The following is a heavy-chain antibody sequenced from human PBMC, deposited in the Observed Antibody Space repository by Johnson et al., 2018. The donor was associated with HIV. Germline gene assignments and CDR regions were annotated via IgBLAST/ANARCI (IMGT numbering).Heavy chain of an antibody. Sequence: VGRIKSKTDGGTTDYAAPVKGRFTISRDDSKNSLYLQRNSLRAEDTAVYYCARALGRDGYRNDAFDIWGQGTMVTVSS. J-gene: IGHJ3*02. V-gene: IGHV3-15*01. CDR2: IKSKTDGGTT. CDR3: ARALGRDGYRNDAFDI. D-gene: IGHD5-24*01.